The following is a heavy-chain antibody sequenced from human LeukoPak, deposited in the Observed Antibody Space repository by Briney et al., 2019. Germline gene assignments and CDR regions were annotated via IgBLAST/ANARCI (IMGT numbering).Heavy chain of an antibody. CDR3: ARVGPARSDFDY. Sequence: GGSLRLSCAASGFIFSSNYMTWVRQAPGKGLEWVSVIFSGGSTYYADSVKGRVTISRDNSKNTLYLQMNNLRGEDTAVYYCARVGPARSDFDYWGQGTLVTVSS. V-gene: IGHV3-53*01. J-gene: IGHJ4*02. CDR1: GFIFSSNY. CDR2: IFSGGST. D-gene: IGHD1-26*01.